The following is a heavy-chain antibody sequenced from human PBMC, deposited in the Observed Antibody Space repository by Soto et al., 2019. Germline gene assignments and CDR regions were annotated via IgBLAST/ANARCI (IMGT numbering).Heavy chain of an antibody. V-gene: IGHV4-31*03. CDR1: GGSISSGVYY. J-gene: IGHJ5*02. D-gene: IGHD2-15*01. CDR2: IYYSGST. CDR3: ARDQGYCSGGSCYWFDP. Sequence: SETRSRTCTVSGGSISSGVYYWIWIRQHPGKGLEWIGYIYYSGSTYYNPSLKSRVTISVDTSKNQFSLKLSSVTAADTAVYYCARDQGYCSGGSCYWFDPWGQGTLVTVSS.